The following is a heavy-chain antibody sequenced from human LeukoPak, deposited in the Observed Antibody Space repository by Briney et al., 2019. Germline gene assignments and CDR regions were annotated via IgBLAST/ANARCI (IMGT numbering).Heavy chain of an antibody. CDR2: ISSNGGST. J-gene: IGHJ4*02. CDR3: VKGFYDILTAYSGGGDY. CDR1: GFTFSSYV. D-gene: IGHD3-9*01. Sequence: PGGSLLLCCSASGFTFSSYVMHWVRQAPGKGLEYVSAISSNGGSTYYADSVKGRFTISRDNSKNTLYLQMSSLRADDTAVYYCVKGFYDILTAYSGGGDYWGQGTVVSVSS. V-gene: IGHV3-64D*06.